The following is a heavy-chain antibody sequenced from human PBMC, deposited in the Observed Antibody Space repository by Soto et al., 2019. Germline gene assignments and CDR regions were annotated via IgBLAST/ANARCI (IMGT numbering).Heavy chain of an antibody. CDR1: RFSFSSYE. Sequence: EVQLVESGGGLVQPGGSLRLSCAASRFSFSSYEMSWVRQAAGKGLEWVSRVSLTGDRTNYAGSVKGRFTVSRDNFKNTLYLEMDSLRPEDTAIYYCARGGGYCTPTSCAIDSWGRGTPVTVSS. V-gene: IGHV3-23*04. CDR3: ARGGGYCTPTSCAIDS. J-gene: IGHJ4*02. CDR2: VSLTGDRT. D-gene: IGHD2-8*01.